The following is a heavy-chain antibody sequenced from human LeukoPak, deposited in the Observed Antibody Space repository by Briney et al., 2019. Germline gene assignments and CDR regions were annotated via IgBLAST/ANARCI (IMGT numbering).Heavy chain of an antibody. CDR1: GGSISGYY. Sequence: SGTLSLTCTVSGGSISGYYWSWIRQPPGKGLEWVGCIYYGGSTYYNPTLKSRVNISVDTSKNQCSLNVNSVTAADTGVYYGARDAGGDFWSAVECYFYYWGQGTLVTVSS. J-gene: IGHJ4*02. V-gene: IGHV4-59*12. D-gene: IGHD3-3*01. CDR3: ARDAGGDFWSAVECYFYY. CDR2: IYYGGST.